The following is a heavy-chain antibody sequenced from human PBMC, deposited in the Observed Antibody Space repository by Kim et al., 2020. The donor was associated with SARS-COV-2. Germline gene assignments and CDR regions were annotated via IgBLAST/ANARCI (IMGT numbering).Heavy chain of an antibody. J-gene: IGHJ6*02. CDR3: AKDSPTVAGYYYYGMDV. D-gene: IGHD6-19*01. V-gene: IGHV3-23*03. Sequence: GGSLRLSCAASGFTFSSYAMSWVRQAPGKGLEWVSVIYSGGSSTYYADSVKGRFTISRDNAKNTLYLQMNNLRAEDTAVDYCAKDSPTVAGYYYYGMDVWGQGTTVTVSS. CDR2: IYSGGSST. CDR1: GFTFSSYA.